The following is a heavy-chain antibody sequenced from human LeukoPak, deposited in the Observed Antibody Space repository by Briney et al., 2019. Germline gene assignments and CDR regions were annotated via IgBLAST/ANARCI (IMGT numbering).Heavy chain of an antibody. V-gene: IGHV4-59*01. D-gene: IGHD2-21*01. Sequence: SETLSLTCTVSGGSISSYYWSWIRQPPGKGLEWIGYIYYSGSTNYNPSLKSRVTISVDTSKNQFSLKLSSVTAADTAVYYCARARHRDCGGDCYSSFDYWGQGTLVTVSS. CDR3: ARARHRDCGGDCYSSFDY. J-gene: IGHJ4*02. CDR2: IYYSGST. CDR1: GGSISSYY.